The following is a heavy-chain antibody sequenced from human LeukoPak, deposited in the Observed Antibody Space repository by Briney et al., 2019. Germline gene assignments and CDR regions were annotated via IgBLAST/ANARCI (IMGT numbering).Heavy chain of an antibody. CDR2: FYHSGSP. CDR3: ARMGPRFYYYYMDV. J-gene: IGHJ6*03. V-gene: IGHV4-59*01. CDR1: GDSISSYY. D-gene: IGHD3-16*01. Sequence: SETLSLTCTVSGDSISSYYWSWIRQSPGKGLEWTGNFYHSGSPNYNPSLKSRVTISVDTSKNQFSLKLNSVTAADTAVYYCARMGPRFYYYYMDVWGKGTTVTVSS.